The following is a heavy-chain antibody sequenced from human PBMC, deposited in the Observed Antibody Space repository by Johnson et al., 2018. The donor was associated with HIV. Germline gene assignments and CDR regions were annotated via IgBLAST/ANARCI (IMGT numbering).Heavy chain of an antibody. J-gene: IGHJ3*02. CDR1: GFTFSRYT. CDR3: ARPFLLWGGSAFDI. Sequence: QVQLVESGGGVVQPERSLRLSCAASGFTFSRYTMHWVRQAPGKGLEWVAVISYDGLNENYPDSVKGRFTISRDNSKNSLYLQMNSLRAEDTAVYYCARPFLLWGGSAFDIWGQGTMVTVSS. V-gene: IGHV3-30*04. D-gene: IGHD3-16*01. CDR2: ISYDGLNE.